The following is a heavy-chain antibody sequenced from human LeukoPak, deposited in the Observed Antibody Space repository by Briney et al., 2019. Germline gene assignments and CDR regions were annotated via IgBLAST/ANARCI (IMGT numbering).Heavy chain of an antibody. CDR3: ARMWLVLNAFDI. D-gene: IGHD6-19*01. Sequence: GGSLRLSCAASGFTFSSYEMNWVRQAPGKGLEWVSYISSSGSTIYYADSVKGRFTISRDNAKNSLYLQMNSLRAEDTAVYYCARMWLVLNAFDIWGQGTMVTVSS. CDR1: GFTFSSYE. CDR2: ISSSGSTI. J-gene: IGHJ3*02. V-gene: IGHV3-48*03.